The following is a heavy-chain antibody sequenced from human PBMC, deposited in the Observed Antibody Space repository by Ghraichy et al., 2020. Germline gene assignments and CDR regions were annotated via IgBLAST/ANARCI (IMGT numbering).Heavy chain of an antibody. V-gene: IGHV3-23*01. CDR1: GFTFSSYA. Sequence: GGSLRLSCAAPGFTFSSYAMSWVRQAPGKGLEWVSAISGSGGSTYYADSVKGRFTISRDNSKNTLYLQMNSLRAEDTAVYYCAKTPTPARSPIVVVVAATPHKPTYFDYWGQGTLVTVTS. CDR2: ISGSGGST. D-gene: IGHD2-15*01. CDR3: AKTPTPARSPIVVVVAATPHKPTYFDY. J-gene: IGHJ4*02.